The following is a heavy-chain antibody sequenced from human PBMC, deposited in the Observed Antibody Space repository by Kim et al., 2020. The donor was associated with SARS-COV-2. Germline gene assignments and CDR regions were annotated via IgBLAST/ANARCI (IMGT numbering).Heavy chain of an antibody. D-gene: IGHD2-2*02. Sequence: SETLSLTCTVSGGSVSSGSYYWSWIRQPPGKGLEWIGYIYYSGSTNYNPSLKSRVTISVDTSKNQFSLKLSSVTAADTAVYYCARGPVPATAIPVVGWFDPWGQGTLVTVSS. CDR2: IYYSGST. J-gene: IGHJ5*02. V-gene: IGHV4-61*01. CDR1: GGSVSSGSYY. CDR3: ARGPVPATAIPVVGWFDP.